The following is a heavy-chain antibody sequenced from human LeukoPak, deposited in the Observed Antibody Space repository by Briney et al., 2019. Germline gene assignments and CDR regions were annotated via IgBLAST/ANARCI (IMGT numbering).Heavy chain of an antibody. CDR1: RITLSSYA. CDR3: VKWTSNGDAFDI. Sequence: GGSLRLSCVAPRITLSSYAMSWVRQAPGKGLEWVSSISSSSSYIYYADSVKGRFTISRDNAKNSLYLQMNSLRAEDTAVYYCVKWTSNGDAFDIWGQGTMVTVSS. D-gene: IGHD2-8*01. CDR2: ISSSSSYI. V-gene: IGHV3-21*01. J-gene: IGHJ3*02.